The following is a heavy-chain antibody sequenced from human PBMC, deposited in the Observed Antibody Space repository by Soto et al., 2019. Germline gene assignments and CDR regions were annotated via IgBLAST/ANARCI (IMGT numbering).Heavy chain of an antibody. CDR3: ARSPGPSYDFWSGYFDY. Sequence: PSETLSLTCTVSGGSISSGDYYWSWIRQPPGKGLEWIGYIYYSGSTYYNPSLKSRVTISVDTSKNQFSLKLSSVTAADTAVYYCARSPGPSYDFWSGYFDYWGQGTLVTVSS. CDR1: GGSISSGDYY. J-gene: IGHJ4*02. CDR2: IYYSGST. V-gene: IGHV4-30-4*01. D-gene: IGHD3-3*01.